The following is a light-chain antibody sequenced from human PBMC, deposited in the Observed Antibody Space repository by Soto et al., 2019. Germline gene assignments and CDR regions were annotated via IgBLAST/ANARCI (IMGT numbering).Light chain of an antibody. CDR2: DAS. CDR3: QQYENLPT. Sequence: DIQMTQSPSSLSASVGDRVTITCRASQSINNYLNWYQQKPGRAPKLLIYDASNLEAGVPSRFGGSGSGTDFTFTISRLQPEDIATYYRQQYENLPTFGQGTRLEIK. J-gene: IGKJ5*01. CDR1: QSINNY. V-gene: IGKV1-33*01.